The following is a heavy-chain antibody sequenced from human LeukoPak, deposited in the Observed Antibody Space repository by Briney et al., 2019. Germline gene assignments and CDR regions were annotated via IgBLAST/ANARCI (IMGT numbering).Heavy chain of an antibody. V-gene: IGHV4-59*01. CDR1: GGSINSYY. CDR2: IYYSGST. J-gene: IGHJ3*02. D-gene: IGHD6-13*01. CDR3: ASGTSSSWSLNAFDI. Sequence: TSETLFLTCTVSGGSINSYYWSWIRQPPGKGLEWIGYIYYSGSTDYNPSLKSRVTISVDTSKNQFSLKLTSVTAADTAVFYCASGTSSSWSLNAFDIWGQGTMVTVSS.